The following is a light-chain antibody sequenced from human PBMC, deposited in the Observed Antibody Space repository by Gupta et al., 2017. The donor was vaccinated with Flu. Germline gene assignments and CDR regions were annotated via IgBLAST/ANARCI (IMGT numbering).Light chain of an antibody. CDR3: GSYTSSSTWV. J-gene: IGLJ3*02. V-gene: IGLV2-14*01. CDR1: SSDIGGYNY. Sequence: QSALTQPASVSGSPGQSITISCTGTSSDIGGYNYVSWYLQHPGKAPKLMIYEVTTRPSGVSNRFSGSKSGNTASLTVSGLQAEDEADYFCGSYTSSSTWVFGGGTKLTVL. CDR2: EVT.